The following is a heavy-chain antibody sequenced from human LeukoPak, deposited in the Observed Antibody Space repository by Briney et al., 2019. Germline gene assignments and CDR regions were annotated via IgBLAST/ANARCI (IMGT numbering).Heavy chain of an antibody. CDR1: EFTFSNYW. V-gene: IGHV3-30*02. D-gene: IGHD3-3*01. CDR2: IRYDGSNK. J-gene: IGHJ4*02. Sequence: GGSLRLSCVASEFTFSNYWMSWVRQAPGKGLEWVAFIRYDGSNKYYADSVKGRFTISRDNSKNTLYLQMNSLRAEDTAVYYCAKDFGYKPYYDFWNGGQGTPVTVSS. CDR3: AKDFGYKPYYDFWN.